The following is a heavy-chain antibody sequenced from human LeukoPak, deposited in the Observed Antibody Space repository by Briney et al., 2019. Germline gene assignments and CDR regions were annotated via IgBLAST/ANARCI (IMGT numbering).Heavy chain of an antibody. CDR1: GFTFSSYA. D-gene: IGHD6-13*01. V-gene: IGHV3-64*01. J-gene: IGHJ4*02. Sequence: GGSLRLSCAASGFTFSSYAMHWVRQAPGKGLEYVSAISSIGGSTYYANSVKGRFTISRDNSKNTLYLQMGSLRAEDMAVYYCASGLGIAAAGEGYWGQGTLVTVSS. CDR3: ASGLGIAAAGEGY. CDR2: ISSIGGST.